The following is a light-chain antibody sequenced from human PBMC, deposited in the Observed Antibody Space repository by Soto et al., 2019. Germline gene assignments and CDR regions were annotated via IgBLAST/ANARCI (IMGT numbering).Light chain of an antibody. J-gene: IGLJ1*01. Sequence: QSALTQPASVSGSPGQTITISCTGTSSDVGGYNAVSWYQHRPGKAPKLIIYEVTHRPAGISDRFSASKSGNTASLTISGLQAEDECDYYCNTFRVNRLYVFGTGTKVTVL. CDR2: EVT. CDR3: NTFRVNRLYV. V-gene: IGLV2-14*01. CDR1: SSDVGGYNA.